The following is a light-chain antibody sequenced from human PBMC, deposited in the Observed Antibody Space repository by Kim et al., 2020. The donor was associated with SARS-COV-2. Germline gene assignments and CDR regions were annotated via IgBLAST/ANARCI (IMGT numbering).Light chain of an antibody. V-gene: IGKV3-15*01. CDR2: GAS. J-gene: IGKJ1*01. CDR1: QSISSN. CDR3: QHYNNWPPWM. Sequence: EIVMTQSPATLSVSPGERATLSCRASQSISSNLAWFQQKPGQAPRLLIHGASTTATGIPARFSGSGSGTEFTLTISSLQSEDFAVYYCQHYNNWPPWMFGQGTKVDIK.